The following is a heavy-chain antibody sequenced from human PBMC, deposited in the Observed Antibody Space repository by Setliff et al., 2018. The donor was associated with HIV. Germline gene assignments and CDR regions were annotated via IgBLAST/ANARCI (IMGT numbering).Heavy chain of an antibody. CDR3: ATAKEHWLSEGGFDY. V-gene: IGHV1-24*01. CDR1: GYTLSELT. D-gene: IGHD6-19*01. Sequence: ASVKVSCKVSGYTLSELTMHWVRQAPGKGLEWMGRFDPEDGDTLYAQRLQGRIIMTEDSSTDTAYMELSSLTSDDTAVYYCATAKEHWLSEGGFDYWGQGTLVTVSS. CDR2: FDPEDGDT. J-gene: IGHJ4*02.